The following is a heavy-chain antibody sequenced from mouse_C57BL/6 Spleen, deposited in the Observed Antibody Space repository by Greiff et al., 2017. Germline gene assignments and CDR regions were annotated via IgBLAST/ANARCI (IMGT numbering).Heavy chain of an antibody. CDR3: ARHGNAYDVDY. V-gene: IGHV5-6*01. CDR2: ISSGGSYT. D-gene: IGHD2-1*01. Sequence: EVHLVESGGDLVKPGASLKLSCAASGFTFSSYGMSWVRQTPDKRLEWVATISSGGSYTYYPDSVKGRFTISRDNAKNTLYLQMSSLKSEDTAVYYCARHGNAYDVDYWGQGTTLTVSS. J-gene: IGHJ2*01. CDR1: GFTFSSYG.